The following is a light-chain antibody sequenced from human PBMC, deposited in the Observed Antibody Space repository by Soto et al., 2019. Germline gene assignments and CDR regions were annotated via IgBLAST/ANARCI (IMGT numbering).Light chain of an antibody. Sequence: DIQMTQSPSSVSASVGDTVTITCRASQDISTWLGWYQQKPGKAPDLLIYVASSLQSGVPSRFSGSGSGTHFTLTINGLQPEDFASYYGQQGKSFPFTFGPGTKVD. CDR2: VAS. J-gene: IGKJ3*01. CDR1: QDISTW. V-gene: IGKV1-12*01. CDR3: QQGKSFPFT.